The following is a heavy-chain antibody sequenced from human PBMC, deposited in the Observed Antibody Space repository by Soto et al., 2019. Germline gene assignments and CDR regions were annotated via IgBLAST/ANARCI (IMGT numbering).Heavy chain of an antibody. D-gene: IGHD2-21*01. Sequence: QVQLVQSGAEVKKPGSSVKVSCKASERTFSSYGLSWVRQAPGQGLEWLGAIIPMFGTSNYAQNFQGRVTITADEFTSTAYMELSSLTSEDTAVYFCARTPNHFFVALGENTYYYGLDVWGQGTTVTVSS. J-gene: IGHJ6*02. CDR1: ERTFSSYG. CDR2: IIPMFGTS. CDR3: ARTPNHFFVALGENTYYYGLDV. V-gene: IGHV1-69*01.